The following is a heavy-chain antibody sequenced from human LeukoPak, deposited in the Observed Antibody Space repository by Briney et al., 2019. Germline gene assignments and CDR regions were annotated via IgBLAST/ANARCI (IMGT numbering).Heavy chain of an antibody. Sequence: HPGGSLRLSCAASGFTLRTSWIHWVRQAAGKGLEWISRISPGDSRAIYADPLKGRLTISRDDAKNTVYLQMNSVRADDAAMYYCLRGSSDRKGMDIWGQGTLVTVSS. D-gene: IGHD6-19*01. CDR1: GFTLRTSW. J-gene: IGHJ4*02. CDR3: LRGSSDRKGMDI. V-gene: IGHV3-74*01. CDR2: ISPGDSRA.